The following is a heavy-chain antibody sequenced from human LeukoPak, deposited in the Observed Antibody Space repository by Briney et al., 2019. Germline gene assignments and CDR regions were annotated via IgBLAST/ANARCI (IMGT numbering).Heavy chain of an antibody. D-gene: IGHD5-18*01. CDR2: ISDSGGRT. V-gene: IGHV3-23*01. Sequence: GGSLRLSCAASRFTFRSYAMSWVRHAPGKGREWVSVISDSGGRTYYADSVKGRFTISRDNSKNTLYLQINSVRAEDTAVYYCAKDNGVPYAAMDYWGQGTLVSVSS. J-gene: IGHJ4*02. CDR3: AKDNGVPYAAMDY. CDR1: RFTFRSYA.